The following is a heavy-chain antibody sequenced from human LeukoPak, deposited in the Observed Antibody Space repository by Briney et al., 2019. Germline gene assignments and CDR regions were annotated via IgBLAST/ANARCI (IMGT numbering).Heavy chain of an antibody. Sequence: SETLSLTCTVSGGSISNSSYYWGWIRQPPGKGLEWIGEINHSGSTNYNPSLKSRVTISVDTSKNQFSLKLSSVTAADTAVYYCARGHKGTLNRFYYYMDVWGKGTTVTVSS. CDR1: GGSISNSSYY. CDR2: INHSGST. V-gene: IGHV4-39*07. J-gene: IGHJ6*03. CDR3: ARGHKGTLNRFYYYMDV. D-gene: IGHD1-14*01.